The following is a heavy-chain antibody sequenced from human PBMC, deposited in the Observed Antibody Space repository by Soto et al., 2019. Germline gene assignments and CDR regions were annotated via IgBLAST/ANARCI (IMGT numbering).Heavy chain of an antibody. CDR1: GFTFSSYA. V-gene: IGHV3-23*01. CDR2: ISGSDGST. J-gene: IGHJ4*02. Sequence: GGSLRLSCAASGFTFSSYAMNWVRQAPGKGLEWVSVISGSDGSTYYADSVKGRFTISRDNSKNTLNLRMNSLRAEDTAVYYCARRSSRWYFDYWGQGTLVTVSS. CDR3: ARRSSRWYFDY. D-gene: IGHD6-13*01.